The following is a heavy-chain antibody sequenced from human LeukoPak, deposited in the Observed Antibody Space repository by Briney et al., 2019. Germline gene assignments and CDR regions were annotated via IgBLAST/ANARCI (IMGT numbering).Heavy chain of an antibody. CDR1: GFTFSDYS. D-gene: IGHD3-16*01. CDR3: ARRRTSTNSYTS. Sequence: AGGSLRLSCAASGFTFSDYSMNWVRQAPGKGLEWVSSISSRSSYIYYADSVKGRFTISRDNAKNSVYLQMNSLRAEDTAVYYCARRRTSTNSYTSWGQGTLVTVSS. J-gene: IGHJ4*02. CDR2: ISSRSSYI. V-gene: IGHV3-21*01.